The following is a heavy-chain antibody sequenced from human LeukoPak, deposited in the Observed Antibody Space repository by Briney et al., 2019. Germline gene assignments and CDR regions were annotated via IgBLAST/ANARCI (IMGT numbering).Heavy chain of an antibody. CDR2: IKQDGSEK. V-gene: IGHV3-7*01. CDR1: GFTFSSYW. J-gene: IGHJ4*02. CDR3: ARGDGVGRTNGGYYFAY. Sequence: GGSLRLSCAASGFTFSSYWMSWVRQAPGKGLEWVANIKQDGSEKYYVDSVKGRFTISRDNAKNSLYLQTNSLRAEDTAMYYCARGDGVGRTNGGYYFAYWGQGTLVTVSS. D-gene: IGHD2-8*01.